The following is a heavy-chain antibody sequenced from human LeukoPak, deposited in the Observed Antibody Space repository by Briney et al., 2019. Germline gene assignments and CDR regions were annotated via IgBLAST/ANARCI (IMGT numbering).Heavy chain of an antibody. D-gene: IGHD2-21*02. CDR1: GFTFSSYG. J-gene: IGHJ4*02. Sequence: PGGSLRLSCAASGFTFSSYGMHWVRQAPGKGLEWVAFIRYGGSNKYYADSVKGRFTISRDNSENTLYLQMNSLRAEDTAVYYCAKEYREVVTASDYWGQGTLVTVSS. CDR3: AKEYREVVTASDY. V-gene: IGHV3-30*02. CDR2: IRYGGSNK.